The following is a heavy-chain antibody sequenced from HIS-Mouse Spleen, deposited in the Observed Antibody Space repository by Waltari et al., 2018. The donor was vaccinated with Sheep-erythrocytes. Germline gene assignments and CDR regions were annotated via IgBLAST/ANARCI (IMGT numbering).Heavy chain of an antibody. D-gene: IGHD6-13*01. CDR2: IYYSGST. CDR3: ARRLGYSSSWYYFDY. J-gene: IGHJ4*02. Sequence: QVQLQESGPGLVKPSETLSLTCTVSGGSISSYYWRWIRQPPGKGLEWIGYIYYSGSTNYNPALKSRVTISVDTSKNQFSLKLSSVTAADTAVYYCARRLGYSSSWYYFDYWGQGTLVTVSS. V-gene: IGHV4-59*01. CDR1: GGSISSYY.